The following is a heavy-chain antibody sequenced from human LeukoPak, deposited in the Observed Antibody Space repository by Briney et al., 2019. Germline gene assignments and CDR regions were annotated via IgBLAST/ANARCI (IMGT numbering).Heavy chain of an antibody. CDR2: ISSSGSTI. V-gene: IGHV3-11*01. CDR3: ARDTGGSSSWYYFDY. D-gene: IGHD6-13*01. J-gene: IGHJ4*02. Sequence: GGSLRLSCAASGITFSSYWMSWIRQAPGKGLEWVSYISSSGSTIYYADSVKGRFTISRDNAKNSLYLQMNSLRAEDTAVYYCARDTGGSSSWYYFDYWGQGTLVTVSS. CDR1: GITFSSYW.